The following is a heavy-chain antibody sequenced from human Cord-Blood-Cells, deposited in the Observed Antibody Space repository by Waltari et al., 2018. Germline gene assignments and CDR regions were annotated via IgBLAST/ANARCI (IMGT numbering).Heavy chain of an antibody. J-gene: IGHJ4*02. D-gene: IGHD3-10*02. V-gene: IGHV4-39*01. CDR3: ARLDVRFSYYFDY. CDR1: GGSISSSSYY. Sequence: QLQLQESGPGLVKPSETLSLTCTVSGGSISSSSYYWGWIRQPPGTGLEWIGRIYYSGSTYYNPSLKSRVTISVDTSKNQFSLKLSSVTAADTAVYYCARLDVRFSYYFDYWGQGTLVTVSS. CDR2: IYYSGST.